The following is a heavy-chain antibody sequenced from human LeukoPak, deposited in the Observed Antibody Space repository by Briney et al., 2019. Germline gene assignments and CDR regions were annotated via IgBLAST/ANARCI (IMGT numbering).Heavy chain of an antibody. D-gene: IGHD2-21*01. CDR1: GGSVSSYY. CDR2: VYYSGST. V-gene: IGHV4-59*02. Sequence: KRSETLSLTCTVSGGSVSSYYWSWMRQSPGKGLEWIGYVYYSGSTNYNPALKSRVTISLDTSENQFSLKLSSVTAADTAVYYCAREANSPTARYWYFDPWGRGTQVTVSS. CDR3: AREANSPTARYWYFDP. J-gene: IGHJ2*01.